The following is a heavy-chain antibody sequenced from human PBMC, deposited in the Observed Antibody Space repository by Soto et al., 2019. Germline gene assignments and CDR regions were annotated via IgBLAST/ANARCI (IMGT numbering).Heavy chain of an antibody. CDR1: GYSFTSYW. CDR2: IDPSDSYT. J-gene: IGHJ4*02. CDR3: ARLDTPLSSGWPFDY. Sequence: GESLKISCKGSGYSFTSYWISWVRQMPGKGLEWMGRIDPSDSYTNYSPSFQGHVTISADKSISTAYLQWSSLKASDTAMYYCARLDTPLSSGWPFDYWGQGTLVTVSS. V-gene: IGHV5-10-1*01. D-gene: IGHD6-19*01.